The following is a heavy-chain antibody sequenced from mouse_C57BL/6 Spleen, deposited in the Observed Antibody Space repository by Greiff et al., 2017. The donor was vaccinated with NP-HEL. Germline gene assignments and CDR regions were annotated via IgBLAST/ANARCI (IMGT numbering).Heavy chain of an antibody. V-gene: IGHV5-9-1*02. D-gene: IGHD1-1*01. CDR1: GFTFSSYA. CDR3: TRDLYYYARGGFAY. CDR2: ISSGGDYI. Sequence: EVKVEESGEGLVKPGGSLKLSCAASGFTFSSYAMSWVRQTPEKRLEWVAYISSGGDYIYYADTVKGRFTISRDNARNTLYLQMSSLKSEDTAMYYCTRDLYYYARGGFAYWGQGTLVTVSA. J-gene: IGHJ3*01.